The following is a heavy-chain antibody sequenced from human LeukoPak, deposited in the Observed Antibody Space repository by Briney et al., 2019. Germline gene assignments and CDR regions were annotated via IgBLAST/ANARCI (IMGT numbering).Heavy chain of an antibody. CDR3: AGSPNVVVVNY. D-gene: IGHD2-21*01. V-gene: IGHV4-59*01. CDR1: GGSISSYY. J-gene: IGHJ4*02. CDR2: IYYSGST. Sequence: SETLSLTCTVSGGSISSYYWSWIRQPPGKGLEWIGYIYYSGSTNYNPSLKSRVTISVDTSKNQFSLKLSSVTAADTAVYYCAGSPNVVVVNYWGQGTLVTVSS.